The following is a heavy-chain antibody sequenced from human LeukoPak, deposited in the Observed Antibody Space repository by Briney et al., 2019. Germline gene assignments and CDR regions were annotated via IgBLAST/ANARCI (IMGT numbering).Heavy chain of an antibody. V-gene: IGHV6-1*01. CDR1: GDSVSSNSAA. CDR2: TYYRSKWYN. D-gene: IGHD6-13*01. J-gene: IGHJ6*02. Sequence: SQTLSLTCAISGDSVSSNSAAWNWIRQSPSGGLEWLGRTYYRSKWYNDYAVSVKSRITINPDTSKNQFSLQLNSVTPEDTAVYYCARGGAAAGFYYYYGMDVWGQGTTVTVSS. CDR3: ARGGAAAGFYYYYGMDV.